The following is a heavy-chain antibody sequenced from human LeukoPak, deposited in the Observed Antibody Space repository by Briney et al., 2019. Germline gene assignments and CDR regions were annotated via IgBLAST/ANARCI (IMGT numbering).Heavy chain of an antibody. V-gene: IGHV3-66*01. Sequence: PGGSLRLSCAASGFTVSSNYMSWVRQAPGKGLEWVSVIYSGGSTYYADSVKGRFTISRDNSKNTLYLQMNSLRAEDTAVYYCAREGYDSSGGPLGYWGQGTLVTVSS. CDR3: AREGYDSSGGPLGY. CDR2: IYSGGST. J-gene: IGHJ4*02. CDR1: GFTVSSNY. D-gene: IGHD3-22*01.